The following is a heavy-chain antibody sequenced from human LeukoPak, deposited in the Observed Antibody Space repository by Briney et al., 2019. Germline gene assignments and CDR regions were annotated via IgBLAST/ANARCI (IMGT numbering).Heavy chain of an antibody. J-gene: IGHJ5*02. Sequence: SETLSLTCTVSGASINSYYWSWIRQPPGEGLEWIAFIYSSGDINYNPSLRSRASISLDTSKNLCSLRLTAVTAADTAVYFCARHVIYSGGYSHWFDPWGLGTLVTVSS. D-gene: IGHD1-26*01. CDR1: GASINSYY. CDR2: IYSSGDI. CDR3: ARHVIYSGGYSHWFDP. V-gene: IGHV4-59*08.